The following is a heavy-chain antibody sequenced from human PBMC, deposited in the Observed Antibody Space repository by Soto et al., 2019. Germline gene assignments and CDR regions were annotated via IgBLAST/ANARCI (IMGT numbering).Heavy chain of an antibody. J-gene: IGHJ4*02. D-gene: IGHD3-9*01. CDR3: AKGDKSVHPDYDILTGYYGFDY. CDR2: ISWNSGSI. V-gene: IGHV3-9*01. Sequence: GGSLRLSCAASGFTFDDYAMHWVRQAPGKGLEWVSGISWNSGSIGYADSVKGRFTISRDNAKNSLYLQMNSLRAEDTALYYCAKGDKSVHPDYDILTGYYGFDYWGQGTLVTVSS. CDR1: GFTFDDYA.